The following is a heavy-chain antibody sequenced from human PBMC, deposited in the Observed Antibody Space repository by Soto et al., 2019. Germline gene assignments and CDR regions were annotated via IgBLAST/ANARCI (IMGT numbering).Heavy chain of an antibody. V-gene: IGHV1-2*04. CDR2: INPNSGGT. Sequence: ASVKVSCKACAYTLTDYYMHWVRQAPGHGLEWMGWINPNSGGTNYAQNFQGWVTMTRDTSISTVYMEVSRLRSDDTAVYYCARETIHSYGNYGLDVWGQGTTVTVS. CDR3: ARETIHSYGNYGLDV. J-gene: IGHJ6*02. D-gene: IGHD5-18*01. CDR1: AYTLTDYY.